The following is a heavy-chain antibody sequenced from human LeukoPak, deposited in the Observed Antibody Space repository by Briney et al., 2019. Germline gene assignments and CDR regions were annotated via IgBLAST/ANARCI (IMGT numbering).Heavy chain of an antibody. CDR3: ARRLSGPLDY. D-gene: IGHD3-16*01. V-gene: IGHV4-39*01. J-gene: IGHJ4*02. CDR2: IYYNGDT. CDR1: GGSISTTNYY. Sequence: SETLSLTCTVSGGSISTTNYYWAWIRQPPGKGLEWIGTIYYNGDTYYTPSLKSRVTISVDTSKNQFSLKLSSVTAADTAVYYCARRLSGPLDYWGQGTLVTVSS.